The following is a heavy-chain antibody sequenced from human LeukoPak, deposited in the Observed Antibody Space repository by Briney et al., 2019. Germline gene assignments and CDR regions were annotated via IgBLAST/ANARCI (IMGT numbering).Heavy chain of an antibody. CDR1: GFTVRSNY. CDR3: ATPRSGYYYYFDY. CDR2: IYGAGST. V-gene: IGHV3-66*01. D-gene: IGHD3-22*01. Sequence: GGSLRLSCAASGFTVRSNYMSWVRQAPGKGLEWVSVIYGAGSTYYADSVKGRFTISRDNSKNTLYLQMNSLRAEDTAVYYCATPRSGYYYYFDYWGQGTLVAVSS. J-gene: IGHJ4*02.